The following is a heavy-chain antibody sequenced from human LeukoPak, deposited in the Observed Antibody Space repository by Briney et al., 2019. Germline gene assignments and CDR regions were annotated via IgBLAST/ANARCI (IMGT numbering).Heavy chain of an antibody. J-gene: IGHJ4*02. CDR1: GYTFTGYY. CDR2: INPNSGGT. Sequence: VASVKVSCKASGYTFTGYYMHWVRQAPGQGLEWMGWINPNSGGTNYAQKFQGRVTMTRDTSISTAYMELSRLRSDDTAVYYCARAEIAAAGTLDYWGQGTLVTVSS. CDR3: ARAEIAAAGTLDY. D-gene: IGHD6-13*01. V-gene: IGHV1-2*02.